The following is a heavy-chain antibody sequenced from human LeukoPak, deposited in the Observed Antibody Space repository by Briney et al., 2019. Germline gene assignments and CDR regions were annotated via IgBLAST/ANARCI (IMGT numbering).Heavy chain of an antibody. J-gene: IGHJ4*02. V-gene: IGHV3-21*04. CDR2: ISSSSRYI. D-gene: IGHD3-9*01. CDR3: ARGAYSHYDILTGYYRGFDY. Sequence: TGGSLGLSCAASGFTFGSYSINWVRQAPGKGLEWVSSISSSSRYIYYADSVKGRFTISRDNAKNSLYLQMNSLRAEDTAVYYCARGAYSHYDILTGYYRGFDYWGQGTLVTVSS. CDR1: GFTFGSYS.